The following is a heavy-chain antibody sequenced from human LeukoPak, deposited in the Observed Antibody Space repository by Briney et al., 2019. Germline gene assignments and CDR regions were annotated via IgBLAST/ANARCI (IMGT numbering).Heavy chain of an antibody. V-gene: IGHV3-7*04. CDR3: ARYCGGGSCFDY. D-gene: IGHD2-15*01. J-gene: IGHJ4*02. CDR2: IKADGSEK. CDR1: GFPFSSRW. Sequence: GGSLRLSCAASGFPFSSRWMSWVRQAPGKGLEWVANIKADGSEKYYVDSVKGRFTVSRDNAKNSLYLQMNSLRAEDTGLYYCARYCGGGSCFDYWGRGTLVTVSS.